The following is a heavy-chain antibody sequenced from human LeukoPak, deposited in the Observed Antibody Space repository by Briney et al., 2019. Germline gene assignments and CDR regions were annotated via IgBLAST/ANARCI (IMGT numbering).Heavy chain of an antibody. CDR3: ARVGDGPSSGYSDY. V-gene: IGHV3-74*01. J-gene: IGHJ4*02. CDR1: GFTFRNYW. Sequence: GGSLRLSCAASGFTFRNYWMQWVRQAPGKGLVWVSRINSDESSTSTSYADSVKGRFTISRDNAKNTLYLQTDSLRAEDTAVYYCARVGDGPSSGYSDYWGQGTLVTVSS. CDR2: INSDESSTST. D-gene: IGHD2-15*01.